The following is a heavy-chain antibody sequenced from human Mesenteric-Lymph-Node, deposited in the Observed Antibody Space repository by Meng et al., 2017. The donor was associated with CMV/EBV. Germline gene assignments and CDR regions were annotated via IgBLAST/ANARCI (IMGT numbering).Heavy chain of an antibody. D-gene: IGHD2-15*01. CDR1: FTFSNYA. V-gene: IGHV3-23*01. J-gene: IGHJ2*01. CDR2: ISGNGVTT. Sequence: FTFSNYAMSWVRQAPGKGLEWVSVISGNGVTTYYADSVKGRFTISRDNSRNTLYLQMNSLRAEDTAVFYCAKDYSNSEYGSYWYFDLWGRGTLVTVSS. CDR3: AKDYSNSEYGSYWYFDL.